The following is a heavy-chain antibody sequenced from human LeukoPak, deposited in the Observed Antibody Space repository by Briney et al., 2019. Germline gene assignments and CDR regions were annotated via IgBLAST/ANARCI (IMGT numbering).Heavy chain of an antibody. CDR3: ARLKLLWSNYFDY. Sequence: PGGSLRLSCAASGFTFSSYWMSWVRQAPGKGLEWVANIKQDGSEKYYVDSVKSRFTISRDNAKNSLYLQMNSLRAEDTAVYYCARLKLLWSNYFDYWGQGTLVTVSS. D-gene: IGHD2-2*01. V-gene: IGHV3-7*01. J-gene: IGHJ4*02. CDR2: IKQDGSEK. CDR1: GFTFSSYW.